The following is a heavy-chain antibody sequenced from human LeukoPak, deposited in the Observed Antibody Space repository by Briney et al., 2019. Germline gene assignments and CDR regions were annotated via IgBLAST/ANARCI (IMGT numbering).Heavy chain of an antibody. CDR3: ARDKYSSSSPYFDY. CDR1: GFTVSSNY. Sequence: PGGSLRLSCAASGFTVSSNYMSWVRQAPGKGLEWVSVIYSGGSTYYADSVKGRFTISRDNSKNTLYLQMNSLRAEDTAVYYCARDKYSSSSPYFDYWGQGTLVTVS. D-gene: IGHD6-6*01. CDR2: IYSGGST. J-gene: IGHJ4*02. V-gene: IGHV3-53*01.